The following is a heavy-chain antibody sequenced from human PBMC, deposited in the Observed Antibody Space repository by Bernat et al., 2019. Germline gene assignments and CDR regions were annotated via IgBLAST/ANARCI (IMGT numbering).Heavy chain of an antibody. CDR3: AKDYEILTGYYGFDY. V-gene: IGHV3-30*18. Sequence: QVQLVESGGGVVQPGRSLRLSCAASGFSFNSYGMHWVRQAPGKGLEWVAVISYDGSDKVYADSVKGRFTISRDNSKNTLYLQMNSLRAEDTAVYYCAKDYEILTGYYGFDYWGQGTLVTVSS. D-gene: IGHD3-9*01. CDR1: GFSFNSYG. CDR2: ISYDGSDK. J-gene: IGHJ4*02.